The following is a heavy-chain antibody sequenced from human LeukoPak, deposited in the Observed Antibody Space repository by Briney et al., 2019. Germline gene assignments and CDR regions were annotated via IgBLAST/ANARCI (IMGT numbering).Heavy chain of an antibody. CDR2: INHSGST. D-gene: IGHD4-17*01. Sequence: PSETLSLTCAVYGGSFSGYYWSWLRQPPGKGLEWIGGINHSGSTNYNPSLKSRVTISVDTSKNQFSLKLSSVTAADTAVYYCARAVTTVTNWFDPWGQGTLVTVSS. CDR3: ARAVTTVTNWFDP. V-gene: IGHV4-34*01. J-gene: IGHJ5*02. CDR1: GGSFSGYY.